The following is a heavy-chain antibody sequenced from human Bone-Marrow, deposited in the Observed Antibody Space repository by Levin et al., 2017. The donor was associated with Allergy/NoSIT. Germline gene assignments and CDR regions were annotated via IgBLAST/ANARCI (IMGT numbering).Heavy chain of an antibody. J-gene: IGHJ6*02. D-gene: IGHD1-14*01. V-gene: IGHV4-30-4*08. CDR1: GGSISSGDYY. Sequence: SETLSLTCTVSGGSISSGDYYWTWIRQTPGKGLEWIGYIYYSGKTYYNPSLTSRVTISLDQSRNQFSLFLSSVTAADTAVYFCARDNPRVRHPLGDYYYYYGMDVWGQGTTVTVSS. CDR2: IYYSGKT. CDR3: ARDNPRVRHPLGDYYYYYGMDV.